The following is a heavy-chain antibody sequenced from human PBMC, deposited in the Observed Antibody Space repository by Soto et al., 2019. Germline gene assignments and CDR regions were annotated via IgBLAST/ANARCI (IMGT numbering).Heavy chain of an antibody. D-gene: IGHD4-4*01. CDR2: ISSSGSTI. V-gene: IGHV3-48*03. Sequence: PWGSLRLSCAASGFTFSSYEMNWVRQAPGKGLEWVSYISSSGSTIYYADSVKGRFTISRDNAKNSLYLQMNSLRAEDTAVYYCAKDAMTTVTTNGPPFFDYWGQGTLVTVSS. CDR3: AKDAMTTVTTNGPPFFDY. CDR1: GFTFSSYE. J-gene: IGHJ4*02.